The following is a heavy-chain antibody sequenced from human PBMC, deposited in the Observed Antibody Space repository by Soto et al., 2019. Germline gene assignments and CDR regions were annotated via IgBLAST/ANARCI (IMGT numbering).Heavy chain of an antibody. D-gene: IGHD1-1*01. Sequence: EVQLVESGGGLVKPGWSLRLSCAASGFPFSSYSMSWVRQAPGKGLEWVSSITSSGFAIYYADSVKGRFSISRDNAKYSLYWQMNSLRADDTAVYFCTRRTGTTYAPWGQGTLVTVSS. CDR2: ITSSGFAI. V-gene: IGHV3-21*06. CDR3: TRRTGTTYAP. CDR1: GFPFSSYS. J-gene: IGHJ5*02.